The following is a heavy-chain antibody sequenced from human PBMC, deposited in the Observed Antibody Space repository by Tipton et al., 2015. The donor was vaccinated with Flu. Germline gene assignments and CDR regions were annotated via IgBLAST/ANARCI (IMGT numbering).Heavy chain of an antibody. V-gene: IGHV4-59*12. CDR3: ARSLEDQLEAFDV. J-gene: IGHJ3*01. Sequence: LRLSCTVSGGSISSYYWSWIRQPPGKGLEWIGTIYFSGSTYYNPSLKSRVTISTDTSKNQLSLKVTSVTAADTAVYYCARSLEDQLEAFDVWGQGTTVTVSS. CDR1: GGSISSYY. D-gene: IGHD2-2*01. CDR2: IYFSGST.